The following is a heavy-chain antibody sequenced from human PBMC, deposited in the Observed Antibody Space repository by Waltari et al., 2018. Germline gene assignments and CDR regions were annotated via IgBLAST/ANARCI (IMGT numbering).Heavy chain of an antibody. V-gene: IGHV3-23*03. CDR1: GSTFSSYA. J-gene: IGHJ4*02. CDR2: IYSGGST. Sequence: EVQLLESGGGLVQPGGSLRLPCAASGSTFSSYAMSWFRQAPGKGLEWVSVIYSGGSTYYADSVKGRFTISRDNSKNTLYLQMNSLRAEDTAVYYCAKDQGYRTSAPRFDYWGQGTLVTVSS. CDR3: AKDQGYRTSAPRFDY. D-gene: IGHD1-1*01.